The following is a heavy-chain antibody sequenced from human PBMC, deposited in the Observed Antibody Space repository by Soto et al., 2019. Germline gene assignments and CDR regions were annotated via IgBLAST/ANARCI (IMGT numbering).Heavy chain of an antibody. CDR3: ARDHHGGNSFAFDI. V-gene: IGHV1-69*13. D-gene: IGHD2-21*02. CDR2: IIPIFGTA. J-gene: IGHJ3*02. Sequence: SVKVSCKAPGGTFSSYAISWVRQAPGQGLEWMGGIIPIFGTANYAQKFQGRVTITADESTSTAYMELSSLRSEDTAVYYCARDHHGGNSFAFDIWGQGTMVTVSS. CDR1: GGTFSSYA.